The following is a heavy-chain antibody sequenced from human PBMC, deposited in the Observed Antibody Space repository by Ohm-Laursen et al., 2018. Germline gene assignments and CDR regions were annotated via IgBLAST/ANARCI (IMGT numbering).Heavy chain of an antibody. CDR3: ARELDSSGYAFDI. V-gene: IGHV1-2*02. J-gene: IGHJ3*02. D-gene: IGHD3-22*01. CDR1: GYSFTGYY. CDR2: INPNSGGT. Sequence: ASVKVSCKASGYSFTGYYMHWARQAPGQGLEWMGWINPNSGGTNYAQKFQGRVTMTRDTSISTAYMELSRLRSDDTAVYYCARELDSSGYAFDIWGQGTMVTVSS.